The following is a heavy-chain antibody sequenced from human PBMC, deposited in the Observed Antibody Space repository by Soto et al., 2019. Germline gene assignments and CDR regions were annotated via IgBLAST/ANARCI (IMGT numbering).Heavy chain of an antibody. CDR2: IIPILGIA. D-gene: IGHD6-13*01. V-gene: IGHV1-69*08. J-gene: IGHJ4*02. CDR3: ARDVIAAAASDY. Sequence: QVQLVQSGAEVKKPGSSVKVSCKASGGTFSSYTISWVRQAPGQGLEWMGRIIPILGIANYAQKFQGRVTITADKLTSTAYMELSSLRSEDTSVYYCARDVIAAAASDYWGQGTLVTVSS. CDR1: GGTFSSYT.